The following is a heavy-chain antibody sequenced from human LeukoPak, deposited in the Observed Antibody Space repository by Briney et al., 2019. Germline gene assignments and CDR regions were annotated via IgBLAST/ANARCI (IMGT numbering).Heavy chain of an antibody. CDR3: ARGREDYNRIQNFDY. CDR2: INHSGST. Sequence: SETLSLTCTVSGGSISSYYWSWIRQPPGKGLEWIGEINHSGSTNYNPSLKSRVTISVDTSKNQFSLKLSSVTAADTAVYYCARGREDYNRIQNFDYWGQGTLVTVSS. V-gene: IGHV4-34*01. D-gene: IGHD4-11*01. J-gene: IGHJ4*02. CDR1: GGSISSYY.